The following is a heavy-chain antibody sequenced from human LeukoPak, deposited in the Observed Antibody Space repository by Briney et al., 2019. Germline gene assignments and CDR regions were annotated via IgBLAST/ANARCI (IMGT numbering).Heavy chain of an antibody. J-gene: IGHJ6*02. CDR1: GFTLGAFA. D-gene: IGHD1-26*01. V-gene: IGHV3-43*02. CDR2: IDKDGRST. CDR3: ATWAFYHSLDV. Sequence: GGSLRLSCAASGFTLGAFAIHWVRQAPGKGLEWVPLIDKDGRSTYYADSVKGRFTISRDNSKNSLYLQMNSLRTEDTALYYCATWAFYHSLDVWGQGTTATVSS.